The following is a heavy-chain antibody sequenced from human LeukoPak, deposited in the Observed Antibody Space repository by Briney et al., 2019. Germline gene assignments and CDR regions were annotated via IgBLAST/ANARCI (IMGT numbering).Heavy chain of an antibody. CDR2: ITGSGDYT. CDR3: ARGVMAARLYYFDY. D-gene: IGHD2-21*01. V-gene: IGHV3-23*01. CDR1: GFSFGSHP. Sequence: PGGSLRLPCAASGFSFGSHPMNWVRQAPGKGLEWVSGITGSGDYTYYIDSVQGRFTISRDNSKNMSFLQMNSVRAEDTAVYYCARGVMAARLYYFDYWGRGILVTVSS. J-gene: IGHJ4*02.